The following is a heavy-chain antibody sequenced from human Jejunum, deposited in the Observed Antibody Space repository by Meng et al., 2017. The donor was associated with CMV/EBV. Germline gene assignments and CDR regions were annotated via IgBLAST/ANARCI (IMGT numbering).Heavy chain of an antibody. Sequence: GFNVSNYYMSWVRQAPGKGLEWISYISATGIPIHYAASVKGRFTISRDIAKNSVFLQINSLRAEDTAVCYCVRDLKVPFDYAMDAWGLGTTVTVSS. J-gene: IGHJ6*02. CDR2: ISATGIPI. V-gene: IGHV3-11*04. CDR3: VRDLKVPFDYAMDA. CDR1: GFNVSNYY.